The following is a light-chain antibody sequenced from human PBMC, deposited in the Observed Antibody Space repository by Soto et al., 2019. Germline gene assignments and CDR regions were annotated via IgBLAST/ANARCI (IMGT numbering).Light chain of an antibody. CDR3: QQYDSVLGT. Sequence: DIQITQSPTTLSASVGDSVTITCRASQSISHWLAWYQQKPGKAPKFLIYDASSLESGVPSRFSGSGSGTEFTLTISRLQPDDFSTYYCQQYDSVLGTFGPGTKVDIK. CDR2: DAS. CDR1: QSISHW. V-gene: IGKV1-5*01. J-gene: IGKJ1*01.